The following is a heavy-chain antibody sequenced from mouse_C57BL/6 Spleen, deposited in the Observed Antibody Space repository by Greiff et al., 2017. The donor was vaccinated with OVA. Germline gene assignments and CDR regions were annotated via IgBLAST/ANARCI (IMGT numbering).Heavy chain of an antibody. CDR3: ARRARYYGSSLYAMDY. CDR2: IYPGSGST. V-gene: IGHV1-55*01. D-gene: IGHD1-1*01. Sequence: QVQLQQPGAELVKPGASVKMSCKASGYTFTSYWITWVKQRPGQGLEWIGDIYPGSGSTNYNEKFKSKATLTVDTSSSTAYMQLSSLTSEDSAVYYCARRARYYGSSLYAMDYWGQGTSVTVSS. CDR1: GYTFTSYW. J-gene: IGHJ4*01.